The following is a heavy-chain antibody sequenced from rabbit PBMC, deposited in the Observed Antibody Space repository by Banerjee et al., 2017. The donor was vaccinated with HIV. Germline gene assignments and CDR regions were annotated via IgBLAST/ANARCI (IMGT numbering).Heavy chain of an antibody. CDR3: ARDLFADSSNNL. CDR2: IYVGSSGST. D-gene: IGHD6-1*01. CDR1: GFTISSSYW. Sequence: QSLEESGGDLVKPGASLTLTCTASGFTISSSYWICWVRQAPGKGLEWIACIYVGSSGSTYYASWATGRFTISKTSSTTVTLQMTSLTAADTATYFCARDLFADSSNNLWGPGTLVTVS. V-gene: IGHV1S40*01. J-gene: IGHJ4*01.